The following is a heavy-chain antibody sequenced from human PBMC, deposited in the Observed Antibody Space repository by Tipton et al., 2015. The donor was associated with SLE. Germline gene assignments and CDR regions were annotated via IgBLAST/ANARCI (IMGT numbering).Heavy chain of an antibody. CDR3: AREFPPTYYDILSFGMDV. CDR1: GYTFNNYG. D-gene: IGHD3-9*01. CDR2: ISAYNGNT. Sequence: QLVQSGGEVKKPGDSVKVSCKASGYTFNNYGMSWVRQAPGQGLEWMGWISAYNGNTNYAQKLQGRVTMTTDTSTSTAYMELRSLRSDDTAVYYCAREFPPTYYDILSFGMDVWGQGTTVTVSS. V-gene: IGHV1-18*01. J-gene: IGHJ6*02.